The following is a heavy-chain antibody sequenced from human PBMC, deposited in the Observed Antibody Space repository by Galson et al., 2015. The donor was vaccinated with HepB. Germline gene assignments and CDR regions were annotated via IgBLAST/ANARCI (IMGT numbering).Heavy chain of an antibody. V-gene: IGHV1-46*01. CDR3: ARDSPYSYGYYYYYGMDV. Sequence: SVKVSCKASGYTFTSYYMHWVRQAPGQGLEWMGIINPSGGSTSYAQKFQGRVTMTRDTSTSTVYMELSSLRSEDTAVYYCARDSPYSYGYYYYYGMDVWGQGTTVTVSS. CDR1: GYTFTSYY. D-gene: IGHD5-18*01. CDR2: INPSGGST. J-gene: IGHJ6*02.